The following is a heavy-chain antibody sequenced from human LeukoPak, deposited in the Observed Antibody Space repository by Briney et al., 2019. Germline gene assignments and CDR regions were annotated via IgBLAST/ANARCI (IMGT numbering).Heavy chain of an antibody. D-gene: IGHD6-6*01. V-gene: IGHV3-74*01. J-gene: IGHJ4*02. CDR3: AKYQEYKQLVPGYYFDY. CDR1: GDSW. CDR2: IKTDGSST. Sequence: GGSLRLSCAGSGDSWMHWVRQVPGKGLVWVSRIKTDGSSTSYADSVKGRFTISNDNAENTLYLQMNSLRAEDTAVYYCAKYQEYKQLVPGYYFDYWGQGTLVTVSS.